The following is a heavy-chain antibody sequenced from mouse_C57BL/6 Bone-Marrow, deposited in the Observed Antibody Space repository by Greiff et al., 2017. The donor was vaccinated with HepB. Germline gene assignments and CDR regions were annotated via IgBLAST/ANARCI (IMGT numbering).Heavy chain of an antibody. V-gene: IGHV1-81*01. CDR1: GYTFTSYG. D-gene: IGHD1-1*01. CDR3: ARERYYYGSKF. Sequence: VKLLESGAELARPGASVKLSCKASGYTFTSYGISWVKQSTGQGLEWIGEIYPRSGNTYYNEKFKGKATLTADKSSSTAYMELRSLTSEDSAVYFCARERYYYGSKFWGQGTTLTVSS. CDR2: IYPRSGNT. J-gene: IGHJ2*01.